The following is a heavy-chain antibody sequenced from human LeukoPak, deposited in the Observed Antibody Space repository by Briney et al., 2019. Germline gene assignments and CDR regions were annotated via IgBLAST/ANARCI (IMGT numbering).Heavy chain of an antibody. J-gene: IGHJ4*02. V-gene: IGHV4-61*02. CDR1: GGSISSGSYY. Sequence: SQTLSLTCTVSGGSISSGSYYWSWIRQPAGKGLEWIGRIYTSGSTNYNPSLKSRVTISVDTSKNQFSLKLSSVTAADTAVYYCARDFSYQGVRYFDYWGQGTLVTVSS. D-gene: IGHD3-16*02. CDR3: ARDFSYQGVRYFDY. CDR2: IYTSGST.